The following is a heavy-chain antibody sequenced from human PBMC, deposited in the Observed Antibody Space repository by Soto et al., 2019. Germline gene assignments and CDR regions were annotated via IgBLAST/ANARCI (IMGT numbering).Heavy chain of an antibody. V-gene: IGHV3-23*01. Sequence: GGSLRLSCSASGFTFNNYAMSWVRQAPGEGLEWVSGISGSGATPYYADSVKGRFTISRDNSKNTLFLQMNSLSAEDTAVYFCAKAGYCTGVSCYFYYFDSWGQGTLVTVSS. CDR3: AKAGYCTGVSCYFYYFDS. CDR2: ISGSGATP. J-gene: IGHJ4*02. D-gene: IGHD2-15*01. CDR1: GFTFNNYA.